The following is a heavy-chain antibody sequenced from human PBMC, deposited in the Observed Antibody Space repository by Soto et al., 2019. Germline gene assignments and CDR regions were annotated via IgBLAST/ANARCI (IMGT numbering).Heavy chain of an antibody. CDR1: GGTFSSYA. CDR2: IIPIFGTT. V-gene: IGHV1-69*05. Sequence: SVKVSCTASGGTFSSYAISWVRQAPGQGLEWMGVIIPIFGTTSYAQKFQGRVTMTRDTSTSTVYMELSSLRSEDTAVYYCASASYGDLEDWGQGTLVTVSS. J-gene: IGHJ4*02. D-gene: IGHD4-17*01. CDR3: ASASYGDLED.